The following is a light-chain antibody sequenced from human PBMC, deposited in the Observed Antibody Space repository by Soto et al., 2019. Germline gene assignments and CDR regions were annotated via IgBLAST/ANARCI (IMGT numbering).Light chain of an antibody. J-gene: IGKJ1*01. Sequence: IGLSHSPGTLSLSTGERATLSCRASQSVSSSYLAWYQQKPGQAPRLLIYGASSRVTGIPGRFSGSGSGTEFNLTISSLQSEDFAIYYCRHYNNWPPETFGQGTKVDIK. CDR1: QSVSSSY. CDR2: GAS. V-gene: IGKV3-20*01. CDR3: RHYNNWPPET.